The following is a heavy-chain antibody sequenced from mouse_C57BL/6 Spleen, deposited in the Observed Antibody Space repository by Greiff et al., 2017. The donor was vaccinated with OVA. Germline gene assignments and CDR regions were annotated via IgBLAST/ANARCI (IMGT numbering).Heavy chain of an antibody. CDR1: GYTFTDYE. D-gene: IGHD2-13*01. Sequence: QVQLQQSGAELVRPGASVTLSCKASGYTFTDYEMHWVKQTPVHGLEWIGAIDPETGGTAYNQKFKGKAILTADKSYSTAGMELRSLTSEDSAVYYCTRYGDLYYFDYWGQGTTLTVSS. CDR2: IDPETGGT. CDR3: TRYGDLYYFDY. J-gene: IGHJ2*01. V-gene: IGHV1-15*01.